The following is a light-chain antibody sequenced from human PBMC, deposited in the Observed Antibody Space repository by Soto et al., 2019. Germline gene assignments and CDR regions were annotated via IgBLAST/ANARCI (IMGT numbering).Light chain of an antibody. J-gene: IGKJ1*01. CDR1: QNIDNY. V-gene: IGKV1-39*01. Sequence: IQLTQSPSSVSASVGDRVTVSCQSSQNIDNYLNWYVQRPGKAPELLIYSTSNLKSGVPSRFRGSVSGTDFSLTINSLQSEDFATYYCQQSSNIPWTFGQGTKVDIK. CDR3: QQSSNIPWT. CDR2: STS.